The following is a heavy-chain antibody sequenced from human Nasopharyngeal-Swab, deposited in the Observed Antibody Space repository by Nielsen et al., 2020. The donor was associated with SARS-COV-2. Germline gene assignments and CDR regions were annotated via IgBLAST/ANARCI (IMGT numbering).Heavy chain of an antibody. CDR2: ISYDGSNK. CDR1: GFTFSSYG. V-gene: IGHV3-30*18. CDR3: AKVSTVYGMDV. D-gene: IGHD1-14*01. Sequence: GGSLTLSCAASGFTFSSYGMHWVRQAPGKGLEWVAVISYDGSNKYYADSVKGRFTISRDNSKNTLYLQMNSLRAEDTAVYYCAKVSTVYGMDVWGQGTTVTVSS. J-gene: IGHJ6*02.